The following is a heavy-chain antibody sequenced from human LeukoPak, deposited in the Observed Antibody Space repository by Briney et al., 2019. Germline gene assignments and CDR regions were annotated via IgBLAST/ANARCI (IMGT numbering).Heavy chain of an antibody. V-gene: IGHV3-21*01. Sequence: TAGGSLRLSCAASGFTFSSYSMNWVRQAPGKGLEWVSSISSSSSYIYYADSVKGRFTISRDNAKNSLYLQMNSLRAEDTAVYYCARAVGGDWDFDLWGRGTLVTVSS. J-gene: IGHJ2*01. D-gene: IGHD1-26*01. CDR2: ISSSSSYI. CDR1: GFTFSSYS. CDR3: ARAVGGDWDFDL.